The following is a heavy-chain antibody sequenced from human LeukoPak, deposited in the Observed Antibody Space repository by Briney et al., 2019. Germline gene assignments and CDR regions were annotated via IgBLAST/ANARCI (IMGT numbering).Heavy chain of an antibody. D-gene: IGHD3-22*01. CDR1: GGSISSYY. CDR2: IYYSGST. V-gene: IGHV4-59*01. Sequence: SETLSLTCTVSGGSISSYYWSWIRQPPGKGLEWIGYIYYSGSTNYNPSLKSRDTISVDTSKNQFSLKLSSVTAADTAVYYCARAGRSGYADYWGQGTLVTVSS. CDR3: ARAGRSGYADY. J-gene: IGHJ4*02.